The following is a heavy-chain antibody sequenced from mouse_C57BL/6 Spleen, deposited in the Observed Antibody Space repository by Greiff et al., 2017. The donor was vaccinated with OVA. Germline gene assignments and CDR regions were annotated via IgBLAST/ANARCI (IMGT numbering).Heavy chain of an antibody. CDR1: GFNIKNTY. CDR2: IDPANGNT. Sequence: EVMLVESVAELVRPGASVKLSCTASGFNIKNTYMHWVKQRPEQGLEWIGRIDPANGNTKYAPKFQGKATITADTSSNTAYLQLSSLTSEDTAIYYCARSDYYGSSYIAYWGQGTLVTVSA. J-gene: IGHJ3*01. V-gene: IGHV14-3*01. CDR3: ARSDYYGSSYIAY. D-gene: IGHD1-1*01.